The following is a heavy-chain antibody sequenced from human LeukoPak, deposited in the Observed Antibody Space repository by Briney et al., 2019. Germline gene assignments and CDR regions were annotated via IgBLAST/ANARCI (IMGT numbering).Heavy chain of an antibody. CDR1: GYTFTSYY. J-gene: IGHJ4*02. CDR3: ARVITVRGVMAY. V-gene: IGHV1-18*04. D-gene: IGHD3-16*01. CDR2: ISAYNGNT. Sequence: ASVKVSCKASGYTFTSYYMHWVRQAPGQGLEWMGWISAYNGNTNYAQKLQGRVTMTTDTSTSTAYMELRSLRSDDTAVYYCARVITVRGVMAYWGQGTLVTVSS.